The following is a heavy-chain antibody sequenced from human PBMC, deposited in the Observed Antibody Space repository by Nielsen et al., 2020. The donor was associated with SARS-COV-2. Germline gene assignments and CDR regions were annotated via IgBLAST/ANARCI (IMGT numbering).Heavy chain of an antibody. J-gene: IGHJ4*02. V-gene: IGHV1-69*13. CDR3: ARDRLGNGYYDSI. CDR1: GGTFSSYA. D-gene: IGHD3-22*01. Sequence: SVKVSCKASGGTFSSYAISWVRQAPGQGLEWMGGIIPIFGTANYAQKFQGRVTITADESTSTAYMELSSLRSEDTAVYYCARDRLGNGYYDSIWGQGTLVTAPQ. CDR2: IIPIFGTA.